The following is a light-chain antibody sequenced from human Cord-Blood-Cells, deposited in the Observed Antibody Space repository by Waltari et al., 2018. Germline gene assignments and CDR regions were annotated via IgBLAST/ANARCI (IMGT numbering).Light chain of an antibody. Sequence: QSVLTQPPSVSGAPGQRVTISRTGSSSNIGAGYDLHWYQQLPGTAPKLLIYGNINRPSGVPDRFSGSKSGTSASLAITGLQAEDEADYYCQSYDSSLSGSVFGGGTKLTVL. CDR3: QSYDSSLSGSV. J-gene: IGLJ3*02. CDR1: SSNIGAGYD. CDR2: GNI. V-gene: IGLV1-40*01.